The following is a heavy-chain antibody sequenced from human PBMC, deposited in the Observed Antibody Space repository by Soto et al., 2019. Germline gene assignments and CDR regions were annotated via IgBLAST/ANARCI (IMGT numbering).Heavy chain of an antibody. J-gene: IGHJ4*02. CDR3: ARDPGTRSDY. D-gene: IGHD3-10*01. Sequence: ASVKVSCKASGYTFTSYDINWVRQATGQGLGWMGWMNPNNGNTNYAQKLQGRVTMTTNTSTSKDYKEVRSLKSDDTAVYYCARDPGTRSDYWGQGTLVTVSS. V-gene: IGHV1-8*01. CDR2: MNPNNGNT. CDR1: GYTFTSYD.